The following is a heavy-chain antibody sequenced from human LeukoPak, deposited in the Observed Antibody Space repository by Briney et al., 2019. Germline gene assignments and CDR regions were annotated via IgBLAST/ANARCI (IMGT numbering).Heavy chain of an antibody. CDR1: GFTFSSYG. Sequence: GGSLRLSCAASGFTFSSYGMHWVRQAPGKGLEWVAFIRYDGSNKYYADFVKGRFTISRDNSKNTLYLQMNSLRAEDTAVYYCAKSPGERITIFGAVIIREDYYYMDVWGKGTTVTVSS. D-gene: IGHD3-3*01. V-gene: IGHV3-30*02. CDR2: IRYDGSNK. J-gene: IGHJ6*03. CDR3: AKSPGERITIFGAVIIREDYYYMDV.